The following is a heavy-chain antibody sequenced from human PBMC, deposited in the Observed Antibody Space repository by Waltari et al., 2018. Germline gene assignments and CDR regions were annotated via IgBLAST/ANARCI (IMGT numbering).Heavy chain of an antibody. CDR1: GASVSNRYW. CDR2: FHQSGRT. D-gene: IGHD2-15*01. CDR3: AADRGRGIYFDY. V-gene: IGHV4-4*02. J-gene: IGHJ4*02. Sequence: QVHLQEAGPGLVKPSGTLSLTCAVSGASVSNRYWWRWVRQPPGKGLEWIGQFHQSGRTNYNPSLDSRVIVSMDTSNNQISLKLTSATAADTAVYYCAADRGRGIYFDYWGQGTLVTVSP.